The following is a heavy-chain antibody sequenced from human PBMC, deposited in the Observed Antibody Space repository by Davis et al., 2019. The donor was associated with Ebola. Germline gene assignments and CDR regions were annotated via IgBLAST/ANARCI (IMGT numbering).Heavy chain of an antibody. CDR3: ARDYIFAFDL. CDR1: GFTVSRHY. V-gene: IGHV3-48*02. D-gene: IGHD4-11*01. CDR2: ITKGSDAI. J-gene: IGHJ5*02. Sequence: PGGSLRLSCAAPGFTVSRHYVTWVRQAPGKGLEWVTYITKGSDAIHYAESVKGRFTVSRDNAKNSLFLQMNSLRDEDSAVYYCARDYIFAFDLWGQGTQVTVSS.